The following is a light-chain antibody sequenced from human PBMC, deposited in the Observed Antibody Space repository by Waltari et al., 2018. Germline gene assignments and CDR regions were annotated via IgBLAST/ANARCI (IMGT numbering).Light chain of an antibody. V-gene: IGKV3-20*01. CDR1: QSVTRA. CDR2: GAS. J-gene: IGKJ5*01. Sequence: ETVLTQSLGTMSLSPGASATFSSRTSQSVTRALAWYQQKPGQAPRLLIYGASNRATGIPDRFSVSGSGTDFSLTISSLEPEDFATYYCQHYNTYSRSITFGQGTRRE. CDR3: QHYNTYSRSIT.